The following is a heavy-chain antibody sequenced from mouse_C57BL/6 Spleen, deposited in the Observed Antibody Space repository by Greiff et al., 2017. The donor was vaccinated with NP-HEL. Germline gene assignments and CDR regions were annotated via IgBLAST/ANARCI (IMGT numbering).Heavy chain of an antibody. CDR2: IDPSDSYT. CDR1: GYTFTSYW. CDR3: ARCNSNYIYYFDY. J-gene: IGHJ2*01. V-gene: IGHV1-69*01. D-gene: IGHD2-5*01. Sequence: QVQLKQSGAELVMPGASVKLSCKASGYTFTSYWMHWVKQRPGQGLEWIGEIDPSDSYTNYNQKFKGKSTLTVDKSSSTAYMQLSSLTSEDSAVYYCARCNSNYIYYFDYWGQGTTLTVSS.